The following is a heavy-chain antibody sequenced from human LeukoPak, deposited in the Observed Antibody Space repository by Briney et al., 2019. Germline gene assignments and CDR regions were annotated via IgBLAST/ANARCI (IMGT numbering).Heavy chain of an antibody. CDR3: ARENGEDYYDSSGYIRGWFDP. D-gene: IGHD3-22*01. V-gene: IGHV1-46*01. J-gene: IGHJ5*02. CDR1: GYTFTGYY. CDR2: INPSGGST. Sequence: GASVKVSCKASGYTFTGYYMHWVRQAPGQGLEWMGIINPSGGSTSYAQKFQGRVTMTRDTSTSTVYMELSSLRSEDTAVYYCARENGEDYYDSSGYIRGWFDPWGQGTLVTVSS.